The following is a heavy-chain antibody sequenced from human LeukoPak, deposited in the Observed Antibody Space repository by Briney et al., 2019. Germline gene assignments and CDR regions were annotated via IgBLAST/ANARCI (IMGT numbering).Heavy chain of an antibody. D-gene: IGHD3-22*01. V-gene: IGHV4-59*01. CDR3: ARGYYDSSGYYGHYYYYYYMDV. CDR1: GGSISSYY. Sequence: KPSETLSLACTVSGGSISSYYWSWIRQPPGKGLEWIGYIYYSGSTNYNPSLKSRVTISVDTSKNQFSLKLSSVTAADTAVYYCARGYYDSSGYYGHYYYYYYMDVWGKGTTVTISS. J-gene: IGHJ6*03. CDR2: IYYSGST.